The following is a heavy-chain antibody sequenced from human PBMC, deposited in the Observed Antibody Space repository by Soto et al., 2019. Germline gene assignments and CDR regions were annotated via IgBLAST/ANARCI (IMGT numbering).Heavy chain of an antibody. V-gene: IGHV4-39*01. CDR1: GGSISSSSYY. CDR3: ARLHVTMVRGVIDY. J-gene: IGHJ4*02. Sequence: QLQLQESGPGLVKPSETLSLTCTVSGGSISSSSYYWGWIRQPPGKGLEWIGSIYYSGSTYYNPSLKSRVTISVDTSKNQFSLKLSSVTAADTAVYYCARLHVTMVRGVIDYWGQGTLVTVSS. CDR2: IYYSGST. D-gene: IGHD3-10*01.